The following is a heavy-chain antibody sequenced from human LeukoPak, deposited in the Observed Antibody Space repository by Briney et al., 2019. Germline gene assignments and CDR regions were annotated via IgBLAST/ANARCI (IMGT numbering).Heavy chain of an antibody. CDR3: ARGFDYYGSGRHLDY. Sequence: GGSLRLSCAASGFTFSSYWMHWVRQAPGKGLVGVSRINSDGRSTNYADSVKGRFTIPRDNAKNSLYLQMNSLRAEDTAVYYCARGFDYYGSGRHLDYWGQGTLVTVSS. V-gene: IGHV3-74*01. CDR1: GFTFSSYW. J-gene: IGHJ4*02. CDR2: INSDGRST. D-gene: IGHD3-10*01.